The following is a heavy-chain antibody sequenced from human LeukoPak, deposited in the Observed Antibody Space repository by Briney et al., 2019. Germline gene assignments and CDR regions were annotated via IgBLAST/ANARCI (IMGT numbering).Heavy chain of an antibody. CDR3: ARMGPGYCSSTSCYPWFDP. CDR1: GYTFTGYY. Sequence: WASVKVSCKASGYTFTGYYMHWVRQAPGQGLEWMGWINPNSGGTNYVQKFQGRVTMTRDTSISTAYMELSRLRSDDTAVYYCARMGPGYCSSTSCYPWFDPWGQGTLVTVSS. D-gene: IGHD2-2*01. CDR2: INPNSGGT. J-gene: IGHJ5*02. V-gene: IGHV1-2*02.